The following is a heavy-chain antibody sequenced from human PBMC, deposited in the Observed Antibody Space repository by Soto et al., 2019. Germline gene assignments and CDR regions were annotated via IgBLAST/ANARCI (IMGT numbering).Heavy chain of an antibody. J-gene: IGHJ3*02. D-gene: IGHD6-13*01. CDR3: ARDPRSSSPDAFDI. CDR2: INPNSGGT. V-gene: IGHV1-2*02. CDR1: GYTFTGYY. Sequence: ASVKVSCKASGYTFTGYYMPWVRQAPGQGLEWMGWINPNSGGTNYAQKFQGRVTMTRDTSISTAYMELSRLRSDDTAVYYCARDPRSSSPDAFDIWGQGTMVTVSS.